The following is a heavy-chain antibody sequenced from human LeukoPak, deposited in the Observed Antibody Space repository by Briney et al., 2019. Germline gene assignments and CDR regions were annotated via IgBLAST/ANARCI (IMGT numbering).Heavy chain of an antibody. CDR3: ARMRGVSIYYYYYMDV. Sequence: GESLKISCKGSGYSFTSYWIGWVRQMPGKGLEWMGIIYPGDSDTRYSPSFQGQVTISADKSISTAYLQWSSLKASDTAMYYCARMRGVSIYYYYYMDVWGKGTTVTISS. D-gene: IGHD3-16*01. V-gene: IGHV5-51*01. CDR1: GYSFTSYW. J-gene: IGHJ6*03. CDR2: IYPGDSDT.